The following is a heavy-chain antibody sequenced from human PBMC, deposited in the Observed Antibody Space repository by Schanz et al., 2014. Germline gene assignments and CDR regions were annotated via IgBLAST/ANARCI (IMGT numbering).Heavy chain of an antibody. CDR3: ARGLVRGVMFDL. CDR2: VSSTGSA. V-gene: IGHV4-59*01. D-gene: IGHD3-10*01. CDR1: GGSFISYY. J-gene: IGHJ5*02. Sequence: QVQLEESGPGMVKPSETLSLNCTVSGGSFISYYWSWIRQPPGKGLEWIGYVSSTGSAESNPSLKSRVTLSVDTSKNQFSLKVRSVTAADTAVYYCARGLVRGVMFDLWGQGTLVTVSS.